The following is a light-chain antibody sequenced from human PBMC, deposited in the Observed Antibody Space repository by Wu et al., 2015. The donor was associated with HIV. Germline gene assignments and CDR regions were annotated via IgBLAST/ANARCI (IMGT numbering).Light chain of an antibody. CDR3: QQYXWLGT. CDR1: ESVSDN. V-gene: IGKV3-15*01. CDR2: GAS. J-gene: IGKJ2*02. Sequence: EIVMTQSPATLSVSPGERVSLSCRASESVSDNLAWFQQKPGQAPRLLIYGASTRANGVPGRFSGSESGAEFTLTISSLQSEDFAVYYCQQYXWLGTFGQG.